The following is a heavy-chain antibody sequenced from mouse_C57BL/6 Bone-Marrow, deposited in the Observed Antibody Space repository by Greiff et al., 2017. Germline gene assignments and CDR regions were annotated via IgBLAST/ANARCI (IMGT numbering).Heavy chain of an antibody. CDR2: IDPEDGDT. CDR3: TTERIYYGNQYYFDY. Sequence: EVQLQQSGAELVRPGASVKLSCTASGFNIKDYYMHWVKQRPEQGLEWIGRIDPEDGDTEYAPKFQGKATMTADTSSNTAYLQLSSLTSEDTAVYYCTTERIYYGNQYYFDYWGQGTTLTVSS. D-gene: IGHD2-1*01. J-gene: IGHJ2*01. V-gene: IGHV14-1*01. CDR1: GFNIKDYY.